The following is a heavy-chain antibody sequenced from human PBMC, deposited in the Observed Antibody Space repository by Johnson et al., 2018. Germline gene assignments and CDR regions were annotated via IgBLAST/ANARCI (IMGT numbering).Heavy chain of an antibody. V-gene: IGHV3-30-3*01. CDR2: ISYDGSNK. Sequence: QVQLVQSGGGVVQPGRSLRLSCAASGFTFSSYAMHWVRQAPGNGLEWVAVISYDGSNKYDADPVKGRFTIPRDNSKNTQYLQRNSLRAEDTAVYYCARDERGYSYGHYYYYYYMDVWGKGTTVTVSS. CDR1: GFTFSSYA. CDR3: ARDERGYSYGHYYYYYYMDV. J-gene: IGHJ6*03. D-gene: IGHD5-18*01.